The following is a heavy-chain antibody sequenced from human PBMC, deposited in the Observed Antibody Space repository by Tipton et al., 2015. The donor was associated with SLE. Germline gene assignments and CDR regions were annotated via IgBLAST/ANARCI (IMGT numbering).Heavy chain of an antibody. CDR2: IGTMSHSERT. CDR3: ARHQSSSLCPFDC. D-gene: IGHD6-6*01. J-gene: IGHJ4*02. CDR1: DYSISSGYY. Sequence: GLVKPSETLSLICAVSDYSISSGYYWGWIRQPPGKGLEWIGTIGTMSHSERTYYNPSLKSRVTISVDTSKNQFSLRLSSVTAADTAVYYCARHQSSSLCPFDCWGQGTLVTVSS. V-gene: IGHV4-38-2*01.